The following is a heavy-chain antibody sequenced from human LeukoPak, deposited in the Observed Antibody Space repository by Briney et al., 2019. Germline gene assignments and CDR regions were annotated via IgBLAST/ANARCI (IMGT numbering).Heavy chain of an antibody. CDR3: ASNSYGFCFDY. J-gene: IGHJ4*02. CDR1: GGSSSGYY. Sequence: SETLSLTCAAYGGSSSGYYWSWIRQPPGKGLEWIGEINHSGSTNYNPSLKSRVTISVDTSKNQFSLKLSSVTAADTAVYYCASNSYGFCFDYWGQGTLVTVSS. D-gene: IGHD5-18*01. CDR2: INHSGST. V-gene: IGHV4-34*01.